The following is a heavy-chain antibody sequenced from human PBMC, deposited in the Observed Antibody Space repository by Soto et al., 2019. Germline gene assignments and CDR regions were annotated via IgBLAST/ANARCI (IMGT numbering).Heavy chain of an antibody. D-gene: IGHD6-19*01. CDR1: GFTFSSYA. V-gene: IGHV3-30-3*01. Sequence: QVQLVESGGGVVQPGRFLRLSCAASGFTFSSYAMHWVRQAPGKGLEWVAVISYDGSNKYYADSVKGRFTISRDNSKNTLYLQMNSLRAEDTAVYYCADSSGWYHYWGQGTLVTVSS. CDR3: ADSSGWYHY. J-gene: IGHJ4*02. CDR2: ISYDGSNK.